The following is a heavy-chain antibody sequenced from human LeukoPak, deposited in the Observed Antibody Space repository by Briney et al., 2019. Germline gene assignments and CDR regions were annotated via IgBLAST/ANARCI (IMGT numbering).Heavy chain of an antibody. Sequence: GGSLRLSCAASGFTFNYAWMSWVRQAPGKGLEWVSSISNSGGSTYYADSVKGRFTISRDNSKNTLYLQMNSLRAEDTAVYYCAKEGLDSWGQGTLVTVSS. V-gene: IGHV3-23*01. CDR2: ISNSGGST. CDR3: AKEGLDS. CDR1: GFTFNYAW. J-gene: IGHJ4*02.